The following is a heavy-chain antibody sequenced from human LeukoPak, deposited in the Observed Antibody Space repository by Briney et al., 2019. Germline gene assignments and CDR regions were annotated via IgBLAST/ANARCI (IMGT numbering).Heavy chain of an antibody. V-gene: IGHV3-7*01. CDR1: GFTFNSYW. Sequence: PGGSLRLSCAASGFTFNSYWMSWVRQAPGKGLEWVANINQDGSEKYYVDSVKGRFTISRDNAKSSLYLQMNSLRAEDTAVYYCARGLRSTWGLVDYWGQGTLVTVSS. CDR2: INQDGSEK. CDR3: ARGLRSTWGLVDY. D-gene: IGHD7-27*01. J-gene: IGHJ4*02.